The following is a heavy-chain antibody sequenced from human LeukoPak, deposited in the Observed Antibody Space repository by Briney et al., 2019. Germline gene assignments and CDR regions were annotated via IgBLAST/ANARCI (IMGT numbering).Heavy chain of an antibody. V-gene: IGHV3-21*04. Sequence: GGSLRLSCAASGFTFSSCSMNWVRQAPGKGLEWVSSVSSSSSYIYYADSVEGRFTISRDNSKNTLYLQMNSLRAEDTAVYYCAKDRIDIVVVPAAKASGSYYYYYGMDVWGQGTTVTVSS. CDR3: AKDRIDIVVVPAAKASGSYYYYYGMDV. D-gene: IGHD2-2*01. CDR2: VSSSSSYI. CDR1: GFTFSSCS. J-gene: IGHJ6*02.